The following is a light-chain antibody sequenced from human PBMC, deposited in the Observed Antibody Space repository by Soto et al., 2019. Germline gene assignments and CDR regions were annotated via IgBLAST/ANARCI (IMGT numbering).Light chain of an antibody. V-gene: IGKV1-33*01. J-gene: IGKJ4*01. CDR2: YAS. Sequence: DIQMTQSPSSLSASVGDRVTITCQASQDIKNYLNWYRQRPGRDPQLLIYYASNLETGVPSSFSRSESGTDFSLTISSLQPEDVATYYCQQCDNFPLTFGAGTKLEIK. CDR1: QDIKNY. CDR3: QQCDNFPLT.